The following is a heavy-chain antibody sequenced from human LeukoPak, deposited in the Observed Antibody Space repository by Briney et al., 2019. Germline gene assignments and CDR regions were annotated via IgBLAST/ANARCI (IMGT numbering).Heavy chain of an antibody. V-gene: IGHV3-30*02. CDR2: MQYDESDK. Sequence: GGSLRLSCAAFGFSFNNYGIHWVRQAPGKGLEWVTFMQYDESDKFYADSVKGRFTISRDSSKNTVYLQMNSLRTEDTAVYYCAKGSGSGISVAFDIWGQGTMVTVPS. J-gene: IGHJ3*02. CDR1: GFSFNNYG. CDR3: AKGSGSGISVAFDI. D-gene: IGHD3-10*01.